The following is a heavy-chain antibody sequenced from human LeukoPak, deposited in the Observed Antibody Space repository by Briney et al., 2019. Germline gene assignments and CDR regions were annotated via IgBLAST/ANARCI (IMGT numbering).Heavy chain of an antibody. D-gene: IGHD3-22*01. Sequence: PGGSLRLSCAASGFPFGPFWMTWVRQAPGKGPEFVATMNRDGSEVAYGDSVRDRFTISRDNAKNSLYLQMYSLRAEDTAVYYCARGIDEWLYLYYWGQGALVTVSS. J-gene: IGHJ4*02. CDR1: GFPFGPFW. CDR3: ARGIDEWLYLYY. V-gene: IGHV3-7*04. CDR2: MNRDGSEV.